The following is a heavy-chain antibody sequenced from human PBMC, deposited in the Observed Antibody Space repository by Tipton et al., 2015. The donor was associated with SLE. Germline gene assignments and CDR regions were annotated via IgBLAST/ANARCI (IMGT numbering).Heavy chain of an antibody. CDR1: GGSITRGSHY. Sequence: TLSLTCTVSGGSITRGSHYWGWIRQPAGKGLEWIGGRTNYNPSLKSRVTISLDTSKNQFSLKLISVTAADTAVYYCARVAVVTPRHAIDIWGQGTVVTVSS. V-gene: IGHV4-61*02. D-gene: IGHD4-23*01. CDR3: ARVAVVTPRHAIDI. J-gene: IGHJ3*02. CDR2: GRT.